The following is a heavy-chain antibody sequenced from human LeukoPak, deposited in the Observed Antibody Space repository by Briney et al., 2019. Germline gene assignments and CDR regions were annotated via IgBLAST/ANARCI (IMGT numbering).Heavy chain of an antibody. V-gene: IGHV4-59*01. CDR3: ARDHAAVAGTRYFDL. Sequence: SSETLSLTCTVSGVSISSYYWSWIRQPPGKGLAWIGYIYYSGSTNYNPSLKSRVTISVDTSKNQFSLKLSSVTAADTAVYYCARDHAAVAGTRYFDLWGRGTLVTVSS. D-gene: IGHD6-19*01. CDR2: IYYSGST. CDR1: GVSISSYY. J-gene: IGHJ2*01.